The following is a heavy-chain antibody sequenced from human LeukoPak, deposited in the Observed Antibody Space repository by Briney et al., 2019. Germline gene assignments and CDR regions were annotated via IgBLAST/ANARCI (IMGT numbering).Heavy chain of an antibody. CDR1: GGTFSGYA. CDR2: IIPIFGTA. CDR3: ARVPRITMIVVAVDAFDI. J-gene: IGHJ3*02. D-gene: IGHD3-22*01. Sequence: SVKVSCKASGGTFSGYAISWVRQAPGQGLEWMGGIIPIFGTANYAQKFQGRVTITADESTSTAYMELSSLRSEDTAVYYCARVPRITMIVVAVDAFDIWGQGTMVTVSS. V-gene: IGHV1-69*13.